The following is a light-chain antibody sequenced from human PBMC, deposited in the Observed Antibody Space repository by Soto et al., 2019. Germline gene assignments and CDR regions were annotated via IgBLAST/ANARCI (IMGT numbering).Light chain of an antibody. V-gene: IGKV3-20*01. J-gene: IGKJ4*01. CDR3: QQYGSSPLT. CDR1: QSVSSSF. CDR2: GAS. Sequence: EIVLTQSPGTLSLSPGERATLSCRASQSVSSSFLAWYQQKPGKAPRLLIYGASSSATGIPDRLSGSGSGTDFTLTISSLEPEDVAVYYCQQYGSSPLTFGGGTKVEIK.